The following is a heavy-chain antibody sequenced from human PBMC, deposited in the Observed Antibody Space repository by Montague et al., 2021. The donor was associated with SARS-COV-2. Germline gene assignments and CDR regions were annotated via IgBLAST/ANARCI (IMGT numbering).Heavy chain of an antibody. CDR1: GGSFSGYS. V-gene: IGHV4-34*01. D-gene: IGHD3-22*01. Sequence: SETLSLTCAVHGGSFSGYSWFWIRQPPGEGLEWIGEVKHSGDTKYNTSLKSRVAISIDTSKNQFSLKLISVTAPDTAVYYCARLGGAVEASHIFEFGPFYYFVDIDVWGKGTPVIVSS. CDR3: ARLGGAVEASHIFEFGPFYYFVDIDV. CDR2: VKHSGDT. J-gene: IGHJ6*04.